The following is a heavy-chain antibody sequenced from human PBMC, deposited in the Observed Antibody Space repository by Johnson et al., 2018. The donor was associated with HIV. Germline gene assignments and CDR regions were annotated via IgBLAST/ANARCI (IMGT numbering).Heavy chain of an antibody. V-gene: IGHV3-30*14. D-gene: IGHD3-22*01. Sequence: QVQLVESGGGVVQPGRSLRLSCAASGFTFSSYAMHWVRQAPGKGLEWVAVISYDGSNKYYADSVKGRFTISRDNSKNTLYLQMNSLRADDTAVYFCARDRRYYDSSGYYHDAFDIWGRGTMVTVSS. CDR2: ISYDGSNK. J-gene: IGHJ3*02. CDR3: ARDRRYYDSSGYYHDAFDI. CDR1: GFTFSSYA.